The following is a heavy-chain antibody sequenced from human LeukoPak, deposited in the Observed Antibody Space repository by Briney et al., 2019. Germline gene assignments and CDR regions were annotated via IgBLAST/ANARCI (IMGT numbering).Heavy chain of an antibody. CDR1: GYTFTTSD. V-gene: IGHV1-8*01. J-gene: IGHJ4*02. Sequence: GASVRVSCKASGYTFTTSDINWVRQATGQGLEWMGWLNPNSGNRAYAQKFQGRVIMTRNTSKSTAYMELSSLRSEDTAVYYCARSGSYPRRFDYWGQGTLVTVSS. D-gene: IGHD1-26*01. CDR2: LNPNSGNR. CDR3: ARSGSYPRRFDY.